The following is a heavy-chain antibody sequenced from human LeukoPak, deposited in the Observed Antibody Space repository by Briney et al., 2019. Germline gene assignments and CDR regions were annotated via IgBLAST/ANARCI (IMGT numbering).Heavy chain of an antibody. V-gene: IGHV5-51*01. CDR1: GYSFTSYW. CDR2: IYPGDSDT. J-gene: IGHJ5*02. D-gene: IGHD6-13*01. CDR3: ARQSLSSSAWFDP. Sequence: GESLKISCKGSGYSFTSYWIGWVRQMPGKGLEWGGIIYPGDSDTRYSPSFQGQVTISADKSISTAYLQWSSLKASDTAMYYCARQSLSSSAWFDPWGQGTLVTVSS.